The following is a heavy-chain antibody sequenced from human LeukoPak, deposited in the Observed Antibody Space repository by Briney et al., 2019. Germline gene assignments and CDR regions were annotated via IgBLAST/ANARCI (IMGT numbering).Heavy chain of an antibody. V-gene: IGHV3-11*04. CDR2: IRPGGGGI. CDR1: GFTFNDFY. Sequence: PGGSLRLSCAASGFTFNDFYMSWIRQVPGEGLEWIANIRPGGGGIKYADSLKGRSIVSRDNTENSLFLQMNSLRAEDTALYYCATTSPLLAPGLRGRPYDLWGQGTLVTISS. CDR3: ATTSPLLAPGLRGRPYDL. D-gene: IGHD6-13*01. J-gene: IGHJ5*02.